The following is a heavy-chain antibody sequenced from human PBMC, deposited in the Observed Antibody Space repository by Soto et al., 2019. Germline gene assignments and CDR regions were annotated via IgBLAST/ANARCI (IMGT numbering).Heavy chain of an antibody. CDR2: TYYRSKWFY. V-gene: IGHV6-1*01. D-gene: IGHD2-8*01. CDR1: GDSVSSSSVT. Sequence: SQTLSLTCVISGDSVSSSSVTWNWIRQSPSRGLEWLGRTYYRSKWFYDYAVSVRSRITISPDTSSNQVSLQLNSVTPDDTAVYYCVRLIGNSWLDPWGQGTLVTVSS. CDR3: VRLIGNSWLDP. J-gene: IGHJ5*02.